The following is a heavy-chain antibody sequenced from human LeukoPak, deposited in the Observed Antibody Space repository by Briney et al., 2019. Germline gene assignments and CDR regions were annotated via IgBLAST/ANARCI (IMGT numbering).Heavy chain of an antibody. CDR2: ISWNSGSI. CDR3: AKDTTRVPAATPDY. Sequence: GGSLRLSCAASGFTFSSYSMNWVRQAPGKGLEWVSGISWNSGSIGYADSVKGRFTISRDNAKNSLYLQMNSLRAEDTALYYCAKDTTRVPAATPDYWGQGTLVTVSS. J-gene: IGHJ4*02. V-gene: IGHV3-9*01. CDR1: GFTFSSYS. D-gene: IGHD2-2*01.